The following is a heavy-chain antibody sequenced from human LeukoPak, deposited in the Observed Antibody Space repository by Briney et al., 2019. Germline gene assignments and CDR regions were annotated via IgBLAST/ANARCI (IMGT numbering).Heavy chain of an antibody. J-gene: IGHJ4*02. CDR1: GFTFSTYW. CDR3: ARIGGSGSYSGHYFDH. CDR2: ISTDGSVT. D-gene: IGHD3-10*01. V-gene: IGHV3-74*01. Sequence: EGSLRLPCAASGFTFSTYWMHWLRRAPGKGLVWVSRISTDGSVTSYADSVKGRFAISRDNAKNTMYLQMNSLRAEDTAVYYCARIGGSGSYSGHYFDHWGQGTLVTVSS.